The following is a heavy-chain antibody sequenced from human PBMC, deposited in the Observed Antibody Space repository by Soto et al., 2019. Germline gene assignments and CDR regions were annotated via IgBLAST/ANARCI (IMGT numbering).Heavy chain of an antibody. V-gene: IGHV3-74*01. Sequence: EVQLAESGGGLVLTGGSLRLSCAASGFSFVSYWMHWVRQVPGEGLAWVSRINGNADNSDYADSVKGRFTISRDNAMNRRYLQMDRLRADDTGVYYCVRDFRGAVAGSEFDHWGQGTLVTVSS. D-gene: IGHD6-19*01. CDR3: VRDFRGAVAGSEFDH. CDR2: INGNADNS. J-gene: IGHJ4*02. CDR1: GFSFVSYW.